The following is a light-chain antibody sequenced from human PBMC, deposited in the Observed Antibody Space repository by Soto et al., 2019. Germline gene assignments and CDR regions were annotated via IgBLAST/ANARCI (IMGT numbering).Light chain of an antibody. CDR2: EVS. J-gene: IGLJ1*01. CDR3: SSYTSSSPLDV. CDR1: SSDVGGYNC. Sequence: QSLLTHPASLSGSPGQSITISCTGTSSDVGGYNCVSWYQQHPGKAPKLMIYEVSNRPSGVSNRFSGSKSGNTASLTISGLQAEDEADYYCSSYTSSSPLDVFGTGTKVTAL. V-gene: IGLV2-14*01.